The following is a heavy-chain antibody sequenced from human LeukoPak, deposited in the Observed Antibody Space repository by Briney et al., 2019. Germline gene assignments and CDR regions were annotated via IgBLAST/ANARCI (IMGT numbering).Heavy chain of an antibody. CDR2: TNPSGGST. Sequence: ASVKVTCKASGYTFIAYYIHWVRQAPGQGLEWMGITNPSGGSTTYAQNFQGRVTMTRDTSTSAVYMELSSLRSEDTAVYYCARGGSLAVAPHLYYFDYWAREPWSPSPQ. CDR3: ARGGSLAVAPHLYYFDY. V-gene: IGHV1-46*01. J-gene: IGHJ4*02. D-gene: IGHD6-19*01. CDR1: GYTFIAYY.